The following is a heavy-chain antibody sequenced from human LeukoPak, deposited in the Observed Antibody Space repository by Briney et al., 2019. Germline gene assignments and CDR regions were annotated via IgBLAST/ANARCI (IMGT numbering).Heavy chain of an antibody. D-gene: IGHD5-24*01. CDR2: IYSGGST. Sequence: GGSLRLSCAASGFTFSSYAMTWVRQAPGKGLEWVSVIYSGGSTYYADSVKGRFTISGDNSKNTLYLQMNSLRAEDTAVYYCARAGDGYNYSKLSDWGQGTLVTVSS. J-gene: IGHJ4*02. V-gene: IGHV3-66*02. CDR3: ARAGDGYNYSKLSD. CDR1: GFTFSSYA.